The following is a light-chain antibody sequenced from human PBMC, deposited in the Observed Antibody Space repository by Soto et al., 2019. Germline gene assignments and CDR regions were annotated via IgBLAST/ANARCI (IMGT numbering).Light chain of an antibody. Sequence: QSALTQPPSASGSPGQSVTISCTGTSNDVGGYHYVSWYQQHPGKAPKLMIHEDTKRPSGVPDRFSGSKSGNTASLTVAGLPGEDEADYYCSSYAGRNTLVFGGGTKLTVL. CDR2: EDT. J-gene: IGLJ2*01. CDR1: SNDVGGYHY. V-gene: IGLV2-8*01. CDR3: SSYAGRNTLV.